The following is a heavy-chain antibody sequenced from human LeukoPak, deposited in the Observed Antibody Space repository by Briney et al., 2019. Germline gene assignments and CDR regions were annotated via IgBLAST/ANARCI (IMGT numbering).Heavy chain of an antibody. CDR2: ISGSGGGT. J-gene: IGHJ4*02. V-gene: IGHV3-23*01. D-gene: IGHD6-13*01. Sequence: PGESLRLSCAASGFTFSTSAMSWVRQAPGKGLEWVSNISGSGGGTYYADSVKGRFTISRDNSKNTLYLQMNSLRAEDTAVYYCAKGTAAVDYWGQGTLVTDSS. CDR3: AKGTAAVDY. CDR1: GFTFSTSA.